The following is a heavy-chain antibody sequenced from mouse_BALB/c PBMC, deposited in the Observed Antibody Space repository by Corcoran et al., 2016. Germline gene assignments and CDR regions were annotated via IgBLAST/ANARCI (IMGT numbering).Heavy chain of an antibody. CDR2: INTYTGEP. CDR1: GYTFTNYG. CDR3: ARPLLLRREDYAMDY. J-gene: IGHJ4*01. V-gene: IGHV9-3-1*01. D-gene: IGHD1-1*01. Sequence: QIQLVQSGPELKKPGETVKISCKASGYTFTNYGMNWVKQAPGKGLKWMGWINTYTGEPTYADDFKGRFAFSLETSASTAYLQINNLKNEDTATYFCARPLLLRREDYAMDYWGQGTSVTVSS.